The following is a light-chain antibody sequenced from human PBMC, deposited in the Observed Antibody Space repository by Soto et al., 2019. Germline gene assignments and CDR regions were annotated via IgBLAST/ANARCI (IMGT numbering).Light chain of an antibody. CDR2: RSD. J-gene: IGLJ3*02. V-gene: IGLV1-47*01. CDR1: SSTFANNY. CDR3: SSYTISTTWL. Sequence: QSALTQPPSVSGTPGQRVSISCSGDSSTFANNYVHWYQQVPGAAPKLLIYRSDQRPSGVSNRFSGSKSGNTASLTISGLQAEDEADYYCSSYTISTTWLFGGGTKLTVL.